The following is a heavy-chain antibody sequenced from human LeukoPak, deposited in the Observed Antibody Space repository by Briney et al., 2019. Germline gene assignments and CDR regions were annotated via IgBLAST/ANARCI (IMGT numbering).Heavy chain of an antibody. D-gene: IGHD6-13*01. V-gene: IGHV3-23*01. CDR2: ISGSGGST. J-gene: IGHJ4*02. CDR3: AKDPAAAGNSGEIDY. CDR1: GFTFSSYA. Sequence: GGSLRLSCAASGFTFSSYAMSWVRQAPGKGLEWASAISGSGGSTYYADSVKGRFTISRDNSKNTLYLQMNSLRAEDTAVYYCAKDPAAAGNSGEIDYWGQGTLVTVSS.